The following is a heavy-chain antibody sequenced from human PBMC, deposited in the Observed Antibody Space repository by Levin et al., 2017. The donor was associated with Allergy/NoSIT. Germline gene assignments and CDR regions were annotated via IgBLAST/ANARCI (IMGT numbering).Heavy chain of an antibody. V-gene: IGHV1-69*06. Sequence: AASVKVSCKASGGTFSSYAISWVRQAPGQGFEWMGGIIPIFGTANYAQKFQGRVTITADKSTSTAYMELSSLRSEDTAVYYCARGDIAVAGTGDYYYYGMDVWGQGTTVTVSS. J-gene: IGHJ6*02. CDR3: ARGDIAVAGTGDYYYYGMDV. CDR2: IIPIFGTA. CDR1: GGTFSSYA. D-gene: IGHD6-19*01.